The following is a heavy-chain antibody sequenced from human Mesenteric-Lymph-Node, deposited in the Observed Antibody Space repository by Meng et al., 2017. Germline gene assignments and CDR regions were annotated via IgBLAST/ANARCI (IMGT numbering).Heavy chain of an antibody. V-gene: IGHV1-18*01. J-gene: IGHJ1*01. Sequence: QVQLGQSGAEVKKPGASVKVSCKASGYTFPNYGITWVRQAPGQGLEWMGWINAYNGDTNYAQKLQGRVTMTTDTSTSTAYMELRSLRSDDTAVYYCARAYDYGAAEYFQHWGQGTLVTVSS. CDR2: INAYNGDT. D-gene: IGHD4-17*01. CDR1: GYTFPNYG. CDR3: ARAYDYGAAEYFQH.